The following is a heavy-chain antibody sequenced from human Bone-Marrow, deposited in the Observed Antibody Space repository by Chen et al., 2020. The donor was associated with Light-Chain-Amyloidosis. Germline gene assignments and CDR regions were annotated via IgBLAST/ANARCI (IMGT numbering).Heavy chain of an antibody. J-gene: IGHJ4*02. D-gene: IGHD5-12*01. V-gene: IGHV5-51*01. Sequence: GWVRQMPGKGLEWMGVIYPDDSDARYSPSFEGQVTISADKSITTAYLQWRSLKASDTAMYYCARRRDGYNFDYWGQGSLVTVSS. CDR2: IYPDDSDA. CDR3: ARRRDGYNFDY.